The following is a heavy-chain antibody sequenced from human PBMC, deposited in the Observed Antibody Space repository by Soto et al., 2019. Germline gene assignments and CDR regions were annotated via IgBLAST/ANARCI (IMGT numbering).Heavy chain of an antibody. CDR3: ARAQTPTAGDH. CDR2: MNAYNGNS. Sequence: QVQLVQSGAEVKKPGASVKVSCKASGYIFTNYGISLVRQAPGQGLEWMGWMNAYNGNSNYAQKVQGRVTMTTDKSTNTAHTELRSLRSDDTAVYFCARAQTPTAGDHWGEGTLVTVSS. CDR1: GYIFTNYG. J-gene: IGHJ4*02. D-gene: IGHD4-4*01. V-gene: IGHV1-18*04.